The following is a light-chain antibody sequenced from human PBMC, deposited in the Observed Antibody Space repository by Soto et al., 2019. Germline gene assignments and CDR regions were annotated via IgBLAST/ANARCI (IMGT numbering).Light chain of an antibody. CDR1: SSNVGAYNY. CDR2: EVS. CDR3: SSYTSSSTLVV. V-gene: IGLV2-14*01. J-gene: IGLJ2*01. Sequence: QSALTQPASVSGSPGQSITISCTGTSSNVGAYNYVSWYQQHPGKAPKLMIYEVSNRPSGDSNRFSGSKSGNTASLTISGLQAEDEADYYCSSYTSSSTLVVFGGGTKVTVL.